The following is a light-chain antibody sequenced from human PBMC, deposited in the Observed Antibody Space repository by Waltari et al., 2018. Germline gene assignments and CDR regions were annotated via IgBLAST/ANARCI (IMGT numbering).Light chain of an antibody. CDR2: QVS. J-gene: IGKJ2*03. CDR3: LQGTNLPYS. Sequence: DVVMTQSPLSLPITPEQPASISCRSSQSLVHSDGKTYLSWYQQKSGQPPRRLIYQVSNRDSGVPDRFSGSGAGTDFTLRIYRVEAEDVGVYYCLQGTNLPYSFGQGTKVEIK. CDR1: QSLVHSDGKTY. V-gene: IGKV2-30*02.